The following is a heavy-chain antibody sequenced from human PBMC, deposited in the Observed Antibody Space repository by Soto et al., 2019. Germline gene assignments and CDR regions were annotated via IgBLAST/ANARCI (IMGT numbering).Heavy chain of an antibody. D-gene: IGHD2-2*01. CDR1: GYSFPSYW. V-gene: IGHV5-51*01. CDR3: ARPLGYCISTICSPIDY. Sequence: GESLKISCKGSGYSFPSYWIGWVRQMPGKGLEWMGIIYPGDSDTRYSPSFQGQVTISADKSISTAYLQWSRLKASDTAMSYCARPLGYCISTICSPIDYWGQGTLVTVSS. CDR2: IYPGDSDT. J-gene: IGHJ4*02.